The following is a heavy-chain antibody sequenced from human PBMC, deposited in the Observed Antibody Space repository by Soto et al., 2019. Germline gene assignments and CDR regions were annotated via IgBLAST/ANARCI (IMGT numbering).Heavy chain of an antibody. CDR3: ARDSTVTTAFDI. CDR1: GFTVSSNY. D-gene: IGHD4-17*01. V-gene: IGHV3-53*01. J-gene: IGHJ3*02. Sequence: GGSLRLSCAASGFTVSSNYMSWVRQAPGKGLEWVSVIYSGGSTYYADSVKGRFIIARDNSKNTLYLQMNSLRAEDTAVYYCARDSTVTTAFDIWGQGTMVTVSS. CDR2: IYSGGST.